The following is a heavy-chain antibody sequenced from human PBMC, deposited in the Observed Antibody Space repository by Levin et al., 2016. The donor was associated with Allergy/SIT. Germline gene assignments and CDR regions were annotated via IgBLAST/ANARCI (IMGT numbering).Heavy chain of an antibody. V-gene: IGHV3-30*18. D-gene: IGHD3-9*01. J-gene: IGHJ4*02. CDR2: ISYDGSNK. CDR3: AKEEDYDILTGQPLPLDY. Sequence: VRQAPGKGLEWVAVISYDGSNKYYADSVKGRFTISRDNSKNTLYLQMNSLRAEDTAVYYCAKEEDYDILTGQPLPLDYWGQGTLVTVSS.